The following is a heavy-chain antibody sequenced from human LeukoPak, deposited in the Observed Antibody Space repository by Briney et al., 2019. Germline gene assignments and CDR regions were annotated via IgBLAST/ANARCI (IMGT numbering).Heavy chain of an antibody. Sequence: GGSLRLSCAASGFTFSSYSMNWVRQAPGKGLEWVSGISWNSGSIGYADSVKGRFTISRDNAKNSLYLQMNSLRAEDTALYYCAKDSGDYYDSSSYFEYWGQGTLVTVSS. D-gene: IGHD3-22*01. CDR1: GFTFSSYS. V-gene: IGHV3-9*01. J-gene: IGHJ4*02. CDR3: AKDSGDYYDSSSYFEY. CDR2: ISWNSGSI.